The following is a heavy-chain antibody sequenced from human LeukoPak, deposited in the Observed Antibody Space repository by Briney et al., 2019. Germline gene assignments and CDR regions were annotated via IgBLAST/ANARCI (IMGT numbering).Heavy chain of an antibody. V-gene: IGHV1-69*13. Sequence: ASVKVSCKASGGTFSSYAISWVRQAPGQGLEWMGGIIPIFGTANYAQKFQGRVTITADESTSTAYMELSSLRSEDTAVYYCARDSPNYDILTGYYRYDYFDYWGQGTLITVSS. CDR2: IIPIFGTA. CDR3: ARDSPNYDILTGYYRYDYFDY. CDR1: GGTFSSYA. D-gene: IGHD3-9*01. J-gene: IGHJ4*02.